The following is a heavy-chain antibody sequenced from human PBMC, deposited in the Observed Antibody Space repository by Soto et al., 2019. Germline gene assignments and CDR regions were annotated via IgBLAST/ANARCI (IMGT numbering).Heavy chain of an antibody. CDR2: IIPIFGTA. D-gene: IGHD6-13*01. CDR1: GGTFSSYA. V-gene: IGHV1-69*13. J-gene: IGHJ5*02. CDR3: ARGGESIAAAGTRVSFDP. Sequence: SVKVSCKASGGTFSSYAISWVRQAPGQGLEWMGGIIPIFGTANYAQKFQGRVTITADESTSTAYMELSSLRSEDTAVYYCARGGESIAAAGTRVSFDPWGQGTLVTVSS.